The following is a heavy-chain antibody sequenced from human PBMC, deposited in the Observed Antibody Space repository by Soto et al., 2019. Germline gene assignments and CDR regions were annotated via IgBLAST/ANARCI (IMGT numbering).Heavy chain of an antibody. V-gene: IGHV1-8*01. CDR2: MSPNSDYS. CDR1: GYTFSSYD. CDR3: ARGIDAGVDY. Sequence: ASVKVSCKASGYTFSSYDINWVRQAPGQGLEWMGWMSPNSDYSEYAQNFQARITMTRDTSTSTAYMELSSLASEDTAMYYCARGIDAGVDYWGKGTLVTVSS. J-gene: IGHJ4*02. D-gene: IGHD1-26*01.